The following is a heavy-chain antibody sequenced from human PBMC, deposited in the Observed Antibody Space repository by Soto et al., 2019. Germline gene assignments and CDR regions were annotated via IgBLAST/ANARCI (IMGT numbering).Heavy chain of an antibody. CDR2: IYTSGYTNQIT. D-gene: IGHD4-4*01. Sequence: PSETLSLTCTVSGASISTYYWTWIRQPAGRGLEWIGHIYTSGYTNQITNYNPSLKSRVTMSVDTSKNQFSLKLSSVTAADTAVYYCANDYTNYGVFDIWGQGTMVTVS. J-gene: IGHJ3*02. CDR3: ANDYTNYGVFDI. CDR1: GASISTYY. V-gene: IGHV4-4*07.